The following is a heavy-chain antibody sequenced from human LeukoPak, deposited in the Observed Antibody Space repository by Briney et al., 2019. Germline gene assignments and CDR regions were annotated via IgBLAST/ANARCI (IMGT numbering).Heavy chain of an antibody. CDR2: IRGSSSAM. V-gene: IGHV3-48*04. J-gene: IGHJ4*02. D-gene: IGHD2-15*01. CDR3: ARNQDIVGPFDY. Sequence: GGSLRLSCAASGFSFSEHSMNWVRRAPGKGLEWVSNIRGSSSAMNYADSVKGRFTISRDNAKNSLYLEMSSLRAEDTAVYYCARNQDIVGPFDYWGQGTLVTVSS. CDR1: GFSFSEHS.